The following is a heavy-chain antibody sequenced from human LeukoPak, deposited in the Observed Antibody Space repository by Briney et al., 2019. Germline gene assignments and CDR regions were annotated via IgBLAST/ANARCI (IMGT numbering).Heavy chain of an antibody. D-gene: IGHD4-17*01. V-gene: IGHV4-59*01. CDR1: GGSISNYY. CDR3: ARGVIDYGDYVWPVYYYYYYMDV. Sequence: SETLSLTCTVSGGSISNYYWSWIRQTPGKGLEWIAYIYYSGRTNYNPSLKSRVTISVDTSKNQFSLKLSSVTAADTAVYYCARGVIDYGDYVWPVYYYYYYMDVWGKGTTVTVSS. CDR2: IYYSGRT. J-gene: IGHJ6*03.